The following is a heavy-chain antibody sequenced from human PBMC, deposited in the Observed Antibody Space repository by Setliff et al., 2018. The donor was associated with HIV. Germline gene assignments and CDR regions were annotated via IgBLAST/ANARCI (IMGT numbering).Heavy chain of an antibody. Sequence: SETLSLTCTVSGGSISSSSYYWGWIRQPPGKGLEWIGSIYYMGTSCYNPSLTSRITISQDTSKNQFSLKLSSVTAADTAVYYCARVGWDYYDSSGVGEFDYWGQGTLVTVSS. J-gene: IGHJ4*02. CDR1: GGSISSSSYY. CDR2: IYYMGTS. V-gene: IGHV4-39*07. CDR3: ARVGWDYYDSSGVGEFDY. D-gene: IGHD3-22*01.